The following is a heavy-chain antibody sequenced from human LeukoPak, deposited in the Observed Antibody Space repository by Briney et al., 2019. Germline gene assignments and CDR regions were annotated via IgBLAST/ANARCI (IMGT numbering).Heavy chain of an antibody. CDR3: AKPRSYGPDYYFDY. D-gene: IGHD5-18*01. J-gene: IGHJ4*02. CDR1: GFTFSSYA. Sequence: GGSLRLSCAASGFTFSSYAMSWVRQAPGKGLEWVSAISGSGGSTYYADSVNGRFTISRDNSKNTLYLQMNSLRAEDTAVYYCAKPRSYGPDYYFDYWGQGTLVTVSS. V-gene: IGHV3-23*01. CDR2: ISGSGGST.